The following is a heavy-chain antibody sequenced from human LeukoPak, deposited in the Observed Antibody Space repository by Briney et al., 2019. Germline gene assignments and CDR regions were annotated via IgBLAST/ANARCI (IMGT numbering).Heavy chain of an antibody. CDR1: GFTFSRYW. V-gene: IGHV3-74*01. J-gene: IGHJ4*02. D-gene: IGHD3-9*01. CDR3: AGGGSEILAQQDY. Sequence: TGGSLRLSCAASGFTFSRYWMHWVRQAPGKGLVWVSRTNSDGSLPSYADSVKGRFTISRDNAKNSLYLQMNSLRAEDTAVYYWAGGGSEILAQQDYWGQGTLVTVSS. CDR2: TNSDGSLP.